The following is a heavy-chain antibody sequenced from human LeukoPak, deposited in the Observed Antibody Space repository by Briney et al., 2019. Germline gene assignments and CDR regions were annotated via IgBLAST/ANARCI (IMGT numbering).Heavy chain of an antibody. CDR2: ISSSGSGGNT. V-gene: IGHV3-23*01. CDR3: ARYDGYYYFDS. D-gene: IGHD3-22*01. Sequence: PGGSLRLSCVASGVTLSNYAMSWARQAPGKGLEWVSGISSSGSGGNTYYADSAKGRFTISRDNAKNSLYLQMNSLRAEDTGLYYCARYDGYYYFDSWGQGTLVTVSS. CDR1: GVTLSNYA. J-gene: IGHJ4*02.